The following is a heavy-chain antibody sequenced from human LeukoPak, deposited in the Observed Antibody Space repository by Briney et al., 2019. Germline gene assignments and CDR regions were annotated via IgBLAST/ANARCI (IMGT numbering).Heavy chain of an antibody. Sequence: ASVKVSCKASGYTFTGYYMHWVRQAPGQGLEWMGWINLNSGGTNYAQKFQGWVTMTRDTSISTAYMELSRLRSDDTAVYYCARGSGSYFYDAFDIWGQGTMVTVSS. J-gene: IGHJ3*02. CDR1: GYTFTGYY. V-gene: IGHV1-2*04. D-gene: IGHD1-26*01. CDR2: INLNSGGT. CDR3: ARGSGSYFYDAFDI.